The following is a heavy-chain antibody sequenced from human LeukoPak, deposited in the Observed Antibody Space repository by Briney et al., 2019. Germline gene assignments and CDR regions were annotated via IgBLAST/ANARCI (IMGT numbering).Heavy chain of an antibody. D-gene: IGHD3-16*02. CDR2: ISPGGGPT. J-gene: IGHJ3*02. CDR3: AKDSIMITFGGVIVNDAFDI. CDR1: GFPFSSHG. V-gene: IGHV3-23*01. Sequence: GTLRLSCAGSGFPFSSHGMNWVRQAPGKGLEWVSGISPGGGPTYYADSVKGRLTISRDNSKNTLYLQMNSLRAEDTAVYYCAKDSIMITFGGVIVNDAFDIWGQGTMVTVSS.